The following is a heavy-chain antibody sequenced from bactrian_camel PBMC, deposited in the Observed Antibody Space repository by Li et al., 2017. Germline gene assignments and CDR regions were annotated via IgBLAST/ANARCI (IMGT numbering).Heavy chain of an antibody. CDR3: AADKSRVIPWGLTDDFTY. D-gene: IGHD2*01. J-gene: IGHJ4*01. V-gene: IGHV3S53*01. CDR2: ISSDGST. CDR1: GFTFNSHD. Sequence: HVQLVESGGGLMQPGGSLRLSCATSGFTFNSHDMGWYRQAPAMGNPCELVSTISSDGSTYYADSVKGRFTSSRDNAKNTVYLQMNDLKPEDTAMYYCAADKSRVIPWGLTDDFTYWGQGTQVTVS.